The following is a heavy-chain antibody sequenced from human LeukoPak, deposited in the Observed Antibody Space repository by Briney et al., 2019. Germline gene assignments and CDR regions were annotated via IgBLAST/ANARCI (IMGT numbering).Heavy chain of an antibody. Sequence: ASVKVSCKASGYTFRSFGISWVRQAPGQGLEWVGWISASNGNTNYAQKIQGRVTMTTDTSTSTVYMELRSLRSDDTAVYYCARDDAEFTIFGVVNAFDIWGQGTMVTVSS. D-gene: IGHD3-3*01. J-gene: IGHJ3*02. CDR2: ISASNGNT. CDR3: ARDDAEFTIFGVVNAFDI. V-gene: IGHV1-18*01. CDR1: GYTFRSFG.